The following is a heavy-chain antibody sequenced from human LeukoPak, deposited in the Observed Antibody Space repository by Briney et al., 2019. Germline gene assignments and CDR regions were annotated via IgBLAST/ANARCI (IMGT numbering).Heavy chain of an antibody. J-gene: IGHJ4*02. V-gene: IGHV3-48*01. Sequence: PGGSLRLSCAASGFTFSSYSMNWVRQAPGKGLEWVSYISSSSSTIYYADSVKGRFTISRDNAKNSLYLQVNSLRAEDTAVYYCARGTPGYCSGGSCYPSWGQGTLVTVSS. CDR1: GFTFSSYS. CDR3: ARGTPGYCSGGSCYPS. D-gene: IGHD2-15*01. CDR2: ISSSSSTI.